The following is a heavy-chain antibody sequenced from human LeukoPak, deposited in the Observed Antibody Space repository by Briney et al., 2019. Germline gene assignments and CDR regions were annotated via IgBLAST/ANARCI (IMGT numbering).Heavy chain of an antibody. J-gene: IGHJ4*02. CDR1: DYSISSGYY. Sequence: KASETLSLTCNVFDYSISSGYYWGWIRQPAGKGLEWVGRIYTSGSTNYNPSLKSRVTISVDTSKNQFSLKLSSVTAADTAVYYCARFATMVRGYYFDYWGQGTLVTVSS. CDR2: IYTSGST. D-gene: IGHD3-10*01. CDR3: ARFATMVRGYYFDY. V-gene: IGHV4-61*02.